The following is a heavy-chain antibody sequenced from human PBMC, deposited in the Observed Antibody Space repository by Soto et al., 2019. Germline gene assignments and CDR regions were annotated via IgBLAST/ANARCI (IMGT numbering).Heavy chain of an antibody. V-gene: IGHV3-48*01. CDR3: ARAPYSSGWYRYFDY. CDR2: ISSSSSTI. CDR1: GFTFSSYS. Sequence: EVQLVESGGGLVQPGGSLRLSCAASGFTFSSYSMNWVRQAPGKGLEWVSYISSSSSTIYYADSVKGRFTISRDNAKNSLYLQMNSLRAEDTAVYYCARAPYSSGWYRYFDYWGKGTLVTVSS. J-gene: IGHJ4*02. D-gene: IGHD6-19*01.